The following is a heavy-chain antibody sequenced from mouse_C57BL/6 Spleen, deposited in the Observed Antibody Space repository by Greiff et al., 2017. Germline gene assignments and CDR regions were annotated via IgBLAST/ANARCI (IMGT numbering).Heavy chain of an antibody. J-gene: IGHJ4*01. Sequence: QVQLKQSGPELVKPGASVKISCKASGYAFSSSWMNWVKQRPGKGLEWIGRIYPGDGDTNYNGKFKGKDTLTADKSSITAYMQISSLTSEDSAVYFCASRDTVVGAMDYWGQGTSVSVSS. CDR1: GYAFSSSW. CDR3: ASRDTVVGAMDY. D-gene: IGHD1-1*01. V-gene: IGHV1-82*01. CDR2: IYPGDGDT.